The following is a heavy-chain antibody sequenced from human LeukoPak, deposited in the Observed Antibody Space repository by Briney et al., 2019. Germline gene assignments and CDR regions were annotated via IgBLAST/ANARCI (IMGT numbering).Heavy chain of an antibody. Sequence: ASVKVSCKASGYTFTSYYMHWVRQAPGQGLEWMGVINPSGGSTSYAQKFQGRVTITRNTSISTAYMELSSLRSEDTAVYYCARALPYSSGWYALWGQGTLVTVSS. J-gene: IGHJ5*02. V-gene: IGHV1-46*01. CDR2: INPSGGST. D-gene: IGHD6-19*01. CDR3: ARALPYSSGWYAL. CDR1: GYTFTSYY.